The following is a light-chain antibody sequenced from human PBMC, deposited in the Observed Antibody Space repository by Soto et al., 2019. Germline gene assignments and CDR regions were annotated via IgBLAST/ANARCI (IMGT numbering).Light chain of an antibody. Sequence: QSVLTQPPSVSGAPGQRVAISCTGSSSNIGAGHDVHWYQQVPGTAPRLLIYGNNNRPSGVPDRFSGSKSGTSASLAITGLQAEDEADYYGQSYDSSLSGSKVFGAGTKVTVL. J-gene: IGLJ1*01. CDR1: SSNIGAGHD. CDR2: GNN. V-gene: IGLV1-40*01. CDR3: QSYDSSLSGSKV.